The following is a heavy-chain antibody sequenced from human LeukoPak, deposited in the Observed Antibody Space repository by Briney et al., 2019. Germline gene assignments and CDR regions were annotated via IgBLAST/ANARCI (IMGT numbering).Heavy chain of an antibody. D-gene: IGHD2-2*01. J-gene: IGHJ6*02. CDR1: GYTFTSYD. V-gene: IGHV1-8*01. Sequence: ASVKVSCKASGYTFTSYDINWVRQATGQGLEWMGWMNPNSGNTGYAQKFQGRVTMTRNTSISTAYMELSSLRSEDTAVYYCASRVPAAITESTYYYYYYGMDVWGQGTTVTVSS. CDR2: MNPNSGNT. CDR3: ASRVPAAITESTYYYYYYGMDV.